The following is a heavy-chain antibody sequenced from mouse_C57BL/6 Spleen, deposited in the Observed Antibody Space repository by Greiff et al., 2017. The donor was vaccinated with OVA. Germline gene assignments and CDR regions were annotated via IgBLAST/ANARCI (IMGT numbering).Heavy chain of an antibody. J-gene: IGHJ4*01. CDR3: ARTHYYGSRAMDY. V-gene: IGHV3-6*01. D-gene: IGHD1-1*01. Sequence: EVQLQQSGPGLVKPSQSLSLTCSVTGYSITSGYYWNWIRQFPGNKLEWMGYISYDGSNNYNPSLKNRISITRDTSKNQFFLKLNSVTTEDTATYYCARTHYYGSRAMDYWGQGTSVTVSS. CDR2: ISYDGSN. CDR1: GYSITSGYY.